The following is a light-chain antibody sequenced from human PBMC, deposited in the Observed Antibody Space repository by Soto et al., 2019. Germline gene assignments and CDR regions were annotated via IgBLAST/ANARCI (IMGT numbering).Light chain of an antibody. CDR1: SNDVGGYNY. V-gene: IGLV2-14*04. J-gene: IGLJ1*01. Sequence: GYGSPCRWTPYHYNGNSNDVGGYNYVSWYQQHPGKAPKLMIYDVSNRPSGVSNRFSGSKSGNTASLTISGLQAEDEADYYCSSYTSSSTLYVFGTGTKVTVL. CDR2: DVS. CDR3: SSYTSSSTLYV.